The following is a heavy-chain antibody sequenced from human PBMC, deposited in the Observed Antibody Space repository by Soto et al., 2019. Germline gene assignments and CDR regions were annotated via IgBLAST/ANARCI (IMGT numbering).Heavy chain of an antibody. J-gene: IGHJ6*02. D-gene: IGHD6-13*01. V-gene: IGHV3-30*18. CDR3: AKDVMRGSSSWYRQYYYYGMDV. Sequence: PGGSLRLSCAASGFTFSSYGMHWVRQAPGKGLEWVAVISYDGSNKYYADSVKGRFTISRDNSKNTLYLQMNSLRAEDTAVYYCAKDVMRGSSSWYRQYYYYGMDVWGQGTTVTVSS. CDR2: ISYDGSNK. CDR1: GFTFSSYG.